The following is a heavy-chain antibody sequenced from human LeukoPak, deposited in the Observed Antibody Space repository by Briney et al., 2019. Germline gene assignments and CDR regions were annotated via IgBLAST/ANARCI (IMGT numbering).Heavy chain of an antibody. D-gene: IGHD3-10*02. V-gene: IGHV3-21*01. CDR1: GFTFSDYT. CDR3: AELGITMIGGV. J-gene: IGHJ6*04. CDR2: ISSSSSYI. Sequence: PGGSLRLSCAASGFTFSDYTMNWVRQAPGKGLEWVSSISSSSSYIYYADSVKGRFTISRDNPKNSLYLQMNSLRAEDTAVYYCAELGITMIGGVWGKGTTVTISS.